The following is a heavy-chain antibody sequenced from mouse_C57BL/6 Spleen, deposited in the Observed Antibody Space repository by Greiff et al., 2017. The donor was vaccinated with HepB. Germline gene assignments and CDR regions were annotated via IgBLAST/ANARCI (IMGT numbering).Heavy chain of an antibody. CDR3: AGAFFDD. J-gene: IGHJ2*01. CDR2: ISSGGSYT. D-gene: IGHD3-1*01. Sequence: EVMLVESGGDLVKPGGSLKLSCAASGFTFSSYGMSWVRQTPDKRLEWVATISSGGSYTYYPDSVKGRFTISRDNAKNTLYLQMSSLKSEDTAMYYCAGAFFDDWGQGATLTVSS. V-gene: IGHV5-6*02. CDR1: GFTFSSYG.